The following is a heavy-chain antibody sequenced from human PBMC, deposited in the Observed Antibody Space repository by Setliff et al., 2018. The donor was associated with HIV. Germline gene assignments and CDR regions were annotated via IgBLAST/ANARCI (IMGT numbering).Heavy chain of an antibody. J-gene: IGHJ5*02. D-gene: IGHD1-20*01. V-gene: IGHV3-21*01. CDR3: ARYKWNNWIFGWFDP. Sequence: PGGSLRLSCAASGFTFSSYTMSWVRQAPGKGLEWVSGIYDSGDSTSHMNYADSVKGRFTISRDNAKNSLYLQMNSLRAEDTAVYYCARYKWNNWIFGWFDPWGQGTQVTVSS. CDR2: IYDSGDSTSHM. CDR1: GFTFSSYT.